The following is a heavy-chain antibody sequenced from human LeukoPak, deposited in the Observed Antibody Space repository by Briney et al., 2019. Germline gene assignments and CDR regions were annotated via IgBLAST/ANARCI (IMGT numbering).Heavy chain of an antibody. J-gene: IGHJ4*02. Sequence: SETLSLTCTVSGYSISNSYYWGWIRQPPGKGLEWIGYSGSANYNTSLKSRVTISVDTSKNQVSLKLSSVTAADTAVYYCAGDGGYGAFDYWGQGTLVTVSS. CDR3: AGDGGYGAFDY. CDR2: SGSA. CDR1: GYSISNSYY. D-gene: IGHD3-22*01. V-gene: IGHV4-38-2*02.